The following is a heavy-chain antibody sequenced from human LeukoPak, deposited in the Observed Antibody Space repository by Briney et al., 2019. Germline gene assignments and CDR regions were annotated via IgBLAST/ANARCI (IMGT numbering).Heavy chain of an antibody. J-gene: IGHJ2*01. CDR1: DFNFNDYA. Sequence: GGSLRLSCAASDFNFNDYAMHWVRQAPGKGLEWVSGISWNSGDKAYADFVKGRFTISRDNVKKSLYLQMNSLRSDDTAFYFCAKANSNWYFDLWGRGTLVSVSS. CDR2: ISWNSGDK. V-gene: IGHV3-9*01. CDR3: AKANSNWYFDL.